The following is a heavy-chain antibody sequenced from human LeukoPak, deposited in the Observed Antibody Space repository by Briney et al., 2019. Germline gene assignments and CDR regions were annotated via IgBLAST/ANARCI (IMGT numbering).Heavy chain of an antibody. V-gene: IGHV3-74*01. D-gene: IGHD3-3*01. CDR2: IDNDGHGI. CDR1: GFTFSGYW. J-gene: IGHJ6*03. Sequence: GGSLRLSCVTSGFTFSGYWMHWVRQGPEKGLELVSRIDNDGHGIIYADSVKGRFTTSRDNVKNTLYLQMNSLRVEDAAVYYCAAGGGWDPSFGVVTHIDAWGKGTTVVVS. CDR3: AAGGGWDPSFGVVTHIDA.